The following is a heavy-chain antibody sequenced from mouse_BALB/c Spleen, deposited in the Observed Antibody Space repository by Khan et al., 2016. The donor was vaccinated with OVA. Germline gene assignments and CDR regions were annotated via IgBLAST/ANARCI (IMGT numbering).Heavy chain of an antibody. CDR1: GYSFTSYW. Sequence: EVKLQESGTVLARPGTSVKMSCKASGYSFTSYWMHWVKQRPGQGLEWIGAIYPGISDTRYNQKFKGKAKLTAGTSASTVSMELSSLTNEDSAVYYCTRAYDSFSFDYWGQGSTLAVSS. CDR3: TRAYDSFSFDY. CDR2: IYPGISDT. D-gene: IGHD2-4*01. J-gene: IGHJ2*01. V-gene: IGHV1-5*01.